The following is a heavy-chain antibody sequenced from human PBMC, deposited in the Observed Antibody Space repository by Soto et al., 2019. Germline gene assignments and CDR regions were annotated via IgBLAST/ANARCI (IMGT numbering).Heavy chain of an antibody. D-gene: IGHD2-21*02. V-gene: IGHV4-59*08. J-gene: IGHJ4*02. CDR3: ARHPSHCDGVVCHTDY. CDR1: GGSISRYY. Sequence: QVQLQESGPGLVKPSETLSLTCSVSGGSISRYYWRWIRRPPGKGLEWLGYVYSSGATNYNPSLKGRVTISVDTSQNQCSLKLVSAAAADTALYYCARHPSHCDGVVCHTDYWGQGTRVTVPS. CDR2: VYSSGAT.